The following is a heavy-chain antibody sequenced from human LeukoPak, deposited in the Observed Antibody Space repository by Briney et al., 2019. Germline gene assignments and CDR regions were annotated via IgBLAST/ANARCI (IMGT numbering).Heavy chain of an antibody. J-gene: IGHJ4*02. CDR1: GGFISSYY. V-gene: IGHV4-59*01. Sequence: SETLSLTCTVSGGFISSYYWSWIRQPPGKGLEWIGYIYYSGSTNYNPSLKSRVTISVDTSKNQFSLKLSSVTAADTAAYYCARLATLVGYFDYWGQGTLVTVSS. CDR2: IYYSGST. CDR3: ARLATLVGYFDY. D-gene: IGHD3-9*01.